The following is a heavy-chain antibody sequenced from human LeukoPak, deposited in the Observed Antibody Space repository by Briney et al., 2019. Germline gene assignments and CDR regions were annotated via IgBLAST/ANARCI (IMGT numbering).Heavy chain of an antibody. D-gene: IGHD2-2*01. V-gene: IGHV4-34*01. Sequence: PSETLSLTCAVYGGSFSGYYWSWIRQPPGKGLEWIGEINHSGSTNYNPSLKSRVTISVDTSKNQFSLKLSSVTAADTAVYYCARVQYQLLPSFPWGQGTLVTVSS. J-gene: IGHJ5*02. CDR1: GGSFSGYY. CDR2: INHSGST. CDR3: ARVQYQLLPSFP.